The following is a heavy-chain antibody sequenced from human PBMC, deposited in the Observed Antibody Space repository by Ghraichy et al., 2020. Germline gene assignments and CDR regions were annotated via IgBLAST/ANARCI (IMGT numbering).Heavy chain of an antibody. Sequence: GESLNISCAASGFTFSSYAMSWVRQAPGKGLEWVSAISGSGGSTYYADSVKGRFTISRDNSKNTLYLQMNSLRAEDTAVYYCAKGETFTMVRGVIIHPYYYGMDVWGQGTTVTVSS. J-gene: IGHJ6*02. V-gene: IGHV3-23*01. CDR2: ISGSGGST. CDR3: AKGETFTMVRGVIIHPYYYGMDV. CDR1: GFTFSSYA. D-gene: IGHD3-10*01.